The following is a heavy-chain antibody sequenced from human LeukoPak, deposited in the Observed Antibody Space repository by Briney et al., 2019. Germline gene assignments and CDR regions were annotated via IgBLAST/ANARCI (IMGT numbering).Heavy chain of an antibody. Sequence: GSLRLSCAASGFTFSSYSMNWVRQAPGKGLEWVSSISSSSSYIYYADSVRGRFTISRDNAKNSLYLQMNSLRAEDTAVYSCARGADGVSSNSRGWFDPWGQGTLVTVSS. CDR2: ISSSSSYI. CDR1: GFTFSSYS. CDR3: ARGADGVSSNSRGWFDP. D-gene: IGHD2-15*01. J-gene: IGHJ5*02. V-gene: IGHV3-21*01.